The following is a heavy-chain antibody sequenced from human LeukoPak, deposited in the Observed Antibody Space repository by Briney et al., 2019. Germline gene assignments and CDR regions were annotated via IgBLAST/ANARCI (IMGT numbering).Heavy chain of an antibody. CDR3: AREGYYDILTGYDPANWFDP. D-gene: IGHD3-9*01. Sequence: ASVKVSCKSSGGTFSSYAISWVRQAPGQGLEWMGRIIPILGIANYAQKFQGRVTITADKSTSTAYMELSSLRSEDTAVYYCAREGYYDILTGYDPANWFDPWGQGTLVTVSS. J-gene: IGHJ5*02. CDR2: IIPILGIA. V-gene: IGHV1-69*04. CDR1: GGTFSSYA.